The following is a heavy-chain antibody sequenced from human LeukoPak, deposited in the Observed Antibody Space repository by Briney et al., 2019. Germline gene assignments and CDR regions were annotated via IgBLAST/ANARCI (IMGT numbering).Heavy chain of an antibody. CDR2: ISWNAGFT. J-gene: IGHJ4*02. V-gene: IGHV3-9*01. CDR3: AKVWGTYSSHFYFDS. Sequence: GRSLRLSCAAFGFKFDDYAIHWVRQPPGKGLEWLSIISWNAGFTDYADSVKGRFTVSRDNVKNSLFLDMSSLRPEDTAFYYCAKVWGTYSSHFYFDSWGQGTLVTVSS. CDR1: GFKFDDYA. D-gene: IGHD6-19*01.